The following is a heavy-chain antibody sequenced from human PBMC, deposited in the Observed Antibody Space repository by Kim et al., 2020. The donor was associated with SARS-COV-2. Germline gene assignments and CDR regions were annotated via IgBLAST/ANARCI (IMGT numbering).Heavy chain of an antibody. D-gene: IGHD2-2*01. Sequence: GGSLRLSCVASGFTFSSYAMSWVRQAPGKGLEWVSAISGSGGSTYYADSVKGRFTISRDNSKNTLYLQMNSLRAEDTAVYYCAKVDGYCSSTSCYAFDIWGQGTMVTVSS. J-gene: IGHJ3*02. V-gene: IGHV3-23*01. CDR1: GFTFSSYA. CDR2: ISGSGGST. CDR3: AKVDGYCSSTSCYAFDI.